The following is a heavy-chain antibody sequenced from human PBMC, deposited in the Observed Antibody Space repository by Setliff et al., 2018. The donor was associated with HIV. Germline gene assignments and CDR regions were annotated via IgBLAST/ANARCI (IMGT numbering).Heavy chain of an antibody. D-gene: IGHD3-10*01. Sequence: GGSLRLSCAASGFTFSSYAMSWVRQAPGKGLEWVSAISGSGGSTYYADSVKGRFTISRDNSKNTLYLQMNSLRAEDTAVYYCAREGGSGSYLLLLNDAFDIWGQGTMVTVSS. V-gene: IGHV3-23*01. J-gene: IGHJ3*02. CDR1: GFTFSSYA. CDR2: ISGSGGST. CDR3: AREGGSGSYLLLLNDAFDI.